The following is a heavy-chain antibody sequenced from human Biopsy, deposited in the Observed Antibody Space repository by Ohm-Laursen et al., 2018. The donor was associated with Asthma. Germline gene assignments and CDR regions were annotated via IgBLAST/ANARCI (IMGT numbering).Heavy chain of an antibody. D-gene: IGHD5-12*01. CDR1: GDSFSNYA. Sequence: SSVKVSCKASGDSFSNYAISWVRQAPGQGLEWMGGLIPVLGTPDHSQMFEGRVTITADESTSTAYMELSSLSSEDTAVYYCARGYSGSDRIVYYYSGLEVWVQGTTVTVSS. V-gene: IGHV1-69*01. J-gene: IGHJ6*02. CDR2: LIPVLGTP. CDR3: ARGYSGSDRIVYYYSGLEV.